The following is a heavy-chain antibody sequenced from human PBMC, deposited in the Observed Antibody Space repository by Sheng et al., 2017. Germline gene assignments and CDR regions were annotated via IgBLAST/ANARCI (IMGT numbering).Heavy chain of an antibody. V-gene: IGHV1-2*02. CDR3: ARSFFTGGREGGEYALRFLEWLLRRYGMDV. Sequence: PGQGLEWMGWINPNSGGTNYAQKFQGRVTMTRDTSISTAYMELSRLRSDDTAVYYCARSFFTGGREGGEYALRFLEWLLRRYGMDVWDQGP. J-gene: IGHJ6*02. CDR2: INPNSGGT. D-gene: IGHD3-3*01.